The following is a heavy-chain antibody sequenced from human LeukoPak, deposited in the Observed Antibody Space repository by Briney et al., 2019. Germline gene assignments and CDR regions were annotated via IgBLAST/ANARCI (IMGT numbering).Heavy chain of an antibody. V-gene: IGHV3-23*01. J-gene: IGHJ6*02. Sequence: PGGSLRLSCAASGSTFSSYAMSWVRQAPGKGLEWVSGISGSGASKYYADSVKGRFTISRDNSKSTLYLQMNSLRSEDTAVYYCARGESNYDILTGYYRYYYYGMDVWGQGTTVTVSS. CDR2: ISGSGASK. CDR1: GSTFSSYA. CDR3: ARGESNYDILTGYYRYYYYGMDV. D-gene: IGHD3-9*01.